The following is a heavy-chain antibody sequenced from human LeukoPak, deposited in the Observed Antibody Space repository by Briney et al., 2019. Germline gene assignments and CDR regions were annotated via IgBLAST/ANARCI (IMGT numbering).Heavy chain of an antibody. CDR1: GGSFSDYY. V-gene: IGHV4-34*01. CDR2: INHSGST. J-gene: IGHJ4*02. Sequence: PSETLSLTCAVYGGSFSDYYWSWIRQPPGKGLEWIGEINHSGSTNYNPSLKSRVTISVDTSKNQFSLKLSSVTAADTAIYYCARGEDVSGYRTDCWGQGTLVTVSS. D-gene: IGHD3-3*01. CDR3: ARGEDVSGYRTDC.